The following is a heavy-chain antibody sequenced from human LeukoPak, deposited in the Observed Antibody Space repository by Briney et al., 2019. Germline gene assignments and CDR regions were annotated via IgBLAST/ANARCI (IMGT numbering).Heavy chain of an antibody. CDR2: IYYSGST. Sequence: SETLSLTCTVSGGSISSYYWSWIRQPPGKGLEWIGYIYYSGSTNYIPSLKSRVTISVDTSKNQFSLKLSSVTAADTAVYYCAREGYYTLNWFDPWGQGTLVTVSS. J-gene: IGHJ5*02. CDR1: GGSISSYY. D-gene: IGHD3-3*01. CDR3: AREGYYTLNWFDP. V-gene: IGHV4-59*01.